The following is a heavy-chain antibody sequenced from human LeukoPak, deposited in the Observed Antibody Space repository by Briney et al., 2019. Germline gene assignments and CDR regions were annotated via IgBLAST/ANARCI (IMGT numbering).Heavy chain of an antibody. CDR3: ARALRVKFDY. Sequence: KPAETLSLTCTVSGASISNFYWSWIRQPPGKGLEWIGEVYYSGTTKYNPSLKSRVTISVDASKYQFSLKLSSVTAADTAVYYCARALRVKFDYWGQGLLVTVSP. J-gene: IGHJ4*02. D-gene: IGHD3-10*01. CDR1: GASISNFY. V-gene: IGHV4-59*01. CDR2: VYYSGTT.